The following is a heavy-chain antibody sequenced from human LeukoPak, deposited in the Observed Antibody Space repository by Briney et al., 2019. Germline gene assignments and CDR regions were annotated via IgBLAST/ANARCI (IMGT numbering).Heavy chain of an antibody. CDR2: ISYDGSNK. Sequence: GGSLRLSCAASGFTFSSYAMHWVRQAPGKGLEWVAVISYDGSNKYYADSVKGRFTISRDNSKNTLYLQMNSLRAEDTAVYYCATRGSPEYQLLPDYWGQGTLVTVSS. CDR3: ATRGSPEYQLLPDY. V-gene: IGHV3-30-3*01. J-gene: IGHJ4*02. CDR1: GFTFSSYA. D-gene: IGHD2-2*01.